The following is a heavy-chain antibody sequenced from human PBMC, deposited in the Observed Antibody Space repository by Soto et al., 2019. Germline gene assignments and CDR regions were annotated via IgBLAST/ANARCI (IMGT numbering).Heavy chain of an antibody. Sequence: GGSLTLSCASSGFTFISYSMNWVRQAPGKGLEWVSYISSSSSTIYYADSVKGRFTISRDNAKNSLYLQMNSLRAEDTAVYYCARDSGYSYGPLDYWGQGTLVTVSS. V-gene: IGHV3-48*01. J-gene: IGHJ4*02. CDR3: ARDSGYSYGPLDY. D-gene: IGHD5-18*01. CDR2: ISSSSSTI. CDR1: GFTFISYS.